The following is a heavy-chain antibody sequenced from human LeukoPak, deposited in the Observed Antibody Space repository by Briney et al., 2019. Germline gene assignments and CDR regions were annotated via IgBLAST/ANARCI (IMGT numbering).Heavy chain of an antibody. CDR2: INSDGSST. Sequence: PGGSLRLSCAASAFTFSSYWMHWVRQAPGKGLVWVSRINSDGSSTSYADSVKGRFTISRDNAKNSLYLQMNSLRAEDTALYYCAKDGHPPGRFFDWDAGYYGMDVWGQGTTVTVSS. D-gene: IGHD3-9*01. CDR1: AFTFSSYW. J-gene: IGHJ6*02. CDR3: AKDGHPPGRFFDWDAGYYGMDV. V-gene: IGHV3-74*01.